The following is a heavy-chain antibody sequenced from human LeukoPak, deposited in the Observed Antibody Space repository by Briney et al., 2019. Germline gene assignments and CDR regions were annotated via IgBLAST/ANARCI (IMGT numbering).Heavy chain of an antibody. V-gene: IGHV4-30-4*08. D-gene: IGHD1-26*01. Sequence: SQTLSLTCTVSGGSISSGDYYWSWIRQPPGKGLEWIGYIYYSGSTYYNPSLKSRVTISVDTSKNQFSLKLSSVTAADTAVCYCAREISGSYYVDYWGQGTLVTVSS. J-gene: IGHJ4*02. CDR2: IYYSGST. CDR1: GGSISSGDYY. CDR3: AREISGSYYVDY.